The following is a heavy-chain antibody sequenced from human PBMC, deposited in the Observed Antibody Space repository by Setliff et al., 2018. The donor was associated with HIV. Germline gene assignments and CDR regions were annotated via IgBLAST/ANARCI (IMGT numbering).Heavy chain of an antibody. J-gene: IGHJ4*02. CDR1: GYSFTRYA. V-gene: IGHV1-3*01. CDR2: INLVNVDT. Sequence: GASVKVSCKGSGYSFTRYALHWLRQAPGQRPEWMGWINLVNVDTKYSQNFQGRLTIIRDKSTSTAYMELSSLRSDDTAVYYCARDNEVLAATPPFFDYWGQGTLVTVSS. D-gene: IGHD2-15*01. CDR3: ARDNEVLAATPPFFDY.